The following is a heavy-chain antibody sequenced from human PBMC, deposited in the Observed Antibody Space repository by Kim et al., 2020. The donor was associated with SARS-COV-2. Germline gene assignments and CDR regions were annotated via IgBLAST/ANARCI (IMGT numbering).Heavy chain of an antibody. D-gene: IGHD3-10*01. J-gene: IGHJ3*02. Sequence: GGSLRLSCAASGFTVSSNYMSWVRQAPGKGLEWVSVIYSGGSTYYADSVKGRFTISRDNSKNTLYLQMNSLRAEDTAVYYCARDSYHGSDYYGSGSTDAFDIWGQGTMVTVSS. V-gene: IGHV3-53*01. CDR2: IYSGGST. CDR3: ARDSYHGSDYYGSGSTDAFDI. CDR1: GFTVSSNY.